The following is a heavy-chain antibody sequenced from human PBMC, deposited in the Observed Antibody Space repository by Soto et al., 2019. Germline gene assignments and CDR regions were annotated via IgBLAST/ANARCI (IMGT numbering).Heavy chain of an antibody. Sequence: SVKVSCKASGGTFSSYAISWVRQAPGQGLEWMGVIIPIFGTANYAQKFQGRVTITADESTSTAYMELSSLRSEDTAVYYCARLRPNYYDSSGDDYWGQGTLVTVSS. J-gene: IGHJ4*02. V-gene: IGHV1-69*13. CDR2: IIPIFGTA. CDR3: ARLRPNYYDSSGDDY. CDR1: GGTFSSYA. D-gene: IGHD3-22*01.